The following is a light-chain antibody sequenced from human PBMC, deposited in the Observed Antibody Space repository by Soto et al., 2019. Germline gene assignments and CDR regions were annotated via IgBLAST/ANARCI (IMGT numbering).Light chain of an antibody. CDR3: QQFNSYPIT. J-gene: IGKJ5*01. CDR1: QGITSA. V-gene: IGKV1-13*02. Sequence: AIQLTQSPSSLSAFVGDRVTITCRASQGITSALAWYQQKPGQAPKLLISIASSLESGVPSRFSGSGSGTDFPLTMSSLQPEDFATYFCQQFNSYPITFGQGTRLEIK. CDR2: IAS.